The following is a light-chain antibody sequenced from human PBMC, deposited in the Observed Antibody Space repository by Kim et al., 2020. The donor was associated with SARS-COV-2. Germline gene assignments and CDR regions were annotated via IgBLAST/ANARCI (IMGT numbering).Light chain of an antibody. J-gene: IGKJ5*01. CDR2: AAS. CDR3: QQFNSYSIT. Sequence: ASVGDRVTITCRASQGISSYLAWYQQKPGKAPKLLSYAASTLQSGVPSRFSGSGSGTDFTLTISSLQPEDFATYYCQQFNSYSITFGQGTRLEIK. V-gene: IGKV1-9*01. CDR1: QGISSY.